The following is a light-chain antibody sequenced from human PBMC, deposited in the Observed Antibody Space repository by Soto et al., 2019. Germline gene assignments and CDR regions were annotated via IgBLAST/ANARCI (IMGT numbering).Light chain of an antibody. CDR1: SSDVGGYNS. Sequence: QSVLTQPASVSGSPGQSITISCTGTSSDVGGYNSVSWYQQLPGKAPKLMIYEVSDRPSWISNRFSGSKSGNTASLTISGLQAEDEADYYCSSYTSSSSYLIFGGGTKVTVL. J-gene: IGLJ2*01. CDR3: SSYTSSSSYLI. CDR2: EVS. V-gene: IGLV2-14*01.